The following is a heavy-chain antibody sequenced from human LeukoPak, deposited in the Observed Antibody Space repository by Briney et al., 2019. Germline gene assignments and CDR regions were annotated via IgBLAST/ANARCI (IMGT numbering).Heavy chain of an antibody. D-gene: IGHD3-10*01. CDR1: GFNFNTIS. CDR3: TRGLPVPSLVRGIIIYGLIDY. J-gene: IGHJ4*02. V-gene: IGHV3-21*01. Sequence: GGSLRLSCEASGFNFNTISMNWVRQAPGKGLEWVSSISPDGDTIYHADSVKGRFTTSRDNAERSLYLQMNSLRAEDTAVYYCTRGLPVPSLVRGIIIYGLIDYWGQGTLVTVSS. CDR2: ISPDGDTI.